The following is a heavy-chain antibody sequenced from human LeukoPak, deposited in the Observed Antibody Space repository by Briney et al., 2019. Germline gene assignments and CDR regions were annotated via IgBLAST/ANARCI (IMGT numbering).Heavy chain of an antibody. CDR2: IYSGGST. J-gene: IGHJ4*02. V-gene: IGHV3-53*05. CDR1: GFTVSSTH. CDR3: AKVSHYYDSSGYVDY. D-gene: IGHD3-22*01. Sequence: GGSLRLSCAASGFTVSSTHMSWVRRAPGKGLEWVSVIYSGGSTFYADSLKGRFTISRDNSKNTLYLQMNSLRSEDTAVYYCAKVSHYYDSSGYVDYWGQGTLVTVSS.